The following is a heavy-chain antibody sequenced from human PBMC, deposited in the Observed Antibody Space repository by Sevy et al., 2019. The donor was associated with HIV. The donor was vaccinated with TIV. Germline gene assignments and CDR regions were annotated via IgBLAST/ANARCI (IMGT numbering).Heavy chain of an antibody. CDR1: AITIRDYW. D-gene: IGHD5-18*01. J-gene: IGHJ4*02. V-gene: IGHV3-66*01. Sequence: GGSLRLSCEASAITIRDYWMSWVRQAPGKGLEGVSVIHSDDTTYHADSVKDRFTISRDNFKNTLYLHMSSLRAEDTAVYYCARGKSGYGYALNYWGQGTLVTVSS. CDR3: ARGKSGYGYALNY. CDR2: IHSDDTT.